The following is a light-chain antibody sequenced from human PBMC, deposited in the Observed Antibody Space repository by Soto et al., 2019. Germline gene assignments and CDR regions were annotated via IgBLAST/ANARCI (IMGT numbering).Light chain of an antibody. CDR3: QQSYSSPPT. J-gene: IGKJ1*01. CDR2: AAS. CDR1: QSISNH. Sequence: DIQMTQSPSSLSASVEDRVIITCRASQSISNHVNWYQQKPGKAPKLLIFAASSLQSGVPSRFSGHRSGPDFTLTTSSLQPEDFLTYYCQQSYSSPPTVGQGPKVEIK. V-gene: IGKV1-39*01.